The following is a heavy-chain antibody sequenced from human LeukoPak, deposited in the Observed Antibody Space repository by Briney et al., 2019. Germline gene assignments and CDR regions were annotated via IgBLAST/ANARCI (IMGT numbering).Heavy chain of an antibody. CDR3: ARGNSASYYQFDY. CDR1: GFTVSSNY. V-gene: IGHV3-53*01. Sequence: GGSLRLSCAASGFTVSSNYMSWVRQAPGKGLEWVSVIYSGGSTYYADSVKGRFTLSRDNSKNTLYLQMNSLRAEDTAVYYCARGNSASYYQFDYWGQGTLVTVSS. J-gene: IGHJ4*02. CDR2: IYSGGST. D-gene: IGHD4-23*01.